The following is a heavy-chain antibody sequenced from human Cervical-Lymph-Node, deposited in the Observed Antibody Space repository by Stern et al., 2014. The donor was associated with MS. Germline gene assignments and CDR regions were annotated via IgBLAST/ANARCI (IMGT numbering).Heavy chain of an antibody. Sequence: EVQLVESGGGLVKPGGSLRLSCAASGFTFSNAWMNWVRQAPGKGLEWVGRITSKTAGGTTDYAAPVIGRFTISRDDSENTLYLQMNSLETEDTAVYFCTTTPLGYCVGTSCYSQFDSWGQGTLVTVSS. J-gene: IGHJ4*02. CDR1: GFTFSNAW. CDR2: ITSKTAGGTT. V-gene: IGHV3-15*01. CDR3: TTTPLGYCVGTSCYSQFDS. D-gene: IGHD2-2*01.